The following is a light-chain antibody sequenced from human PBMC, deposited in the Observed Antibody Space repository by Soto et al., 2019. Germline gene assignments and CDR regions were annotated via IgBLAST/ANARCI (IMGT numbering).Light chain of an antibody. V-gene: IGKV3-15*01. Sequence: EIVLTQSPATLSLSPGERATLCCRASQSVSSYLAWYQQKPGQPPRLLIYDAATRATGIPARFSGSGSGTEFTLTISSLQSEDFAVYYCHQYNNWPRTFGGGTKVDIK. CDR2: DAA. CDR3: HQYNNWPRT. CDR1: QSVSSY. J-gene: IGKJ4*01.